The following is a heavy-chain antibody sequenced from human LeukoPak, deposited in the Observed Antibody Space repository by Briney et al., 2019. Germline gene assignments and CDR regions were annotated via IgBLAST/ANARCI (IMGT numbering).Heavy chain of an antibody. D-gene: IGHD1-1*01. J-gene: IGHJ3*02. Sequence: PSETLSLTCAVYGGSFSGYYWSWIRQPPGKGLEWIGEINHSGSTNYNPSLKSRVTISVDTSKNQFSLKLSSVTAADTAVYYCARHALDGNDDAFDIWGQGTMVTVSS. CDR2: INHSGST. V-gene: IGHV4-34*01. CDR1: GGSFSGYY. CDR3: ARHALDGNDDAFDI.